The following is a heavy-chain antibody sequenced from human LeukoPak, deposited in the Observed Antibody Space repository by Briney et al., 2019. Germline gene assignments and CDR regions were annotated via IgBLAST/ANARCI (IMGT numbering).Heavy chain of an antibody. V-gene: IGHV4-39*01. CDR1: GGSISSSSSY. CDR3: ARHRSGWLQSSFDY. Sequence: SETLSLTCSVSGGSISSSSSYWGWIRQPPGKGLEWIGSIYYSGSSFDNPALKSRVTISVDTSKNHFSLKLSSVTAADTAVYYCARHRSGWLQSSFDYWGQGTLVTVSS. D-gene: IGHD5-24*01. CDR2: IYYSGSS. J-gene: IGHJ4*02.